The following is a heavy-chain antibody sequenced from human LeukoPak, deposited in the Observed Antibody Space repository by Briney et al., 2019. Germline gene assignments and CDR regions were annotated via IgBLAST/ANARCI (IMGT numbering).Heavy chain of an antibody. CDR3: ARALREVVVPAAIRGDYYYYMDV. J-gene: IGHJ6*03. CDR2: IIPIFGTA. V-gene: IGHV1-69*01. Sequence: GSSVKVSCKASGGTFSSYAISWVRQAPGQGLEWMGGIIPIFGTANYAQKFQGRVTITADESTSTAYMELSSLRSEDTAVYYCARALREVVVPAAIRGDYYYYMDVWGKGTTVTVSS. CDR1: GGTFSSYA. D-gene: IGHD2-2*02.